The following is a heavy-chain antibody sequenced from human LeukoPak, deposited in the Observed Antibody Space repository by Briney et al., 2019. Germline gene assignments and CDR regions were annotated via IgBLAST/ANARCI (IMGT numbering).Heavy chain of an antibody. CDR1: GGSMNSISYY. CDR2: IYYIGTT. CDR3: ARGCTSSCYYYFAMDV. Sequence: SETLSLTCIVSGGSMNSISYYWDWIRQSPGKGLEWVGSIYYIGTTNYNSSLKSRVTLSVDTSKNQFSLKLSSVTAADTAVYYCARGCTSSCYYYFAMDVWGQGTTVTVSS. D-gene: IGHD2-2*01. J-gene: IGHJ6*02. V-gene: IGHV4-39*07.